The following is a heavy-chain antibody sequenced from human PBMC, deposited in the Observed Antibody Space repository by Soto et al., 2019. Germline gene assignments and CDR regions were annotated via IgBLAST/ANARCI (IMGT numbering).Heavy chain of an antibody. CDR1: GDSISSSNSH. D-gene: IGHD6-13*01. J-gene: IGHJ5*02. V-gene: IGHV4-39*07. CDR2: VYYGGAIFYSGNI. Sequence: ATLSLTCTVSGDSISSSNSHWGWTRQPPGKGLEYIGSVYYGGAIFYSGNIYYNPSLKSRVTISVDTSKNQFSLRLSSVTAADTAVYYVAREAAAGEYNGFDPWGQGTLGT. CDR3: AREAAAGEYNGFDP.